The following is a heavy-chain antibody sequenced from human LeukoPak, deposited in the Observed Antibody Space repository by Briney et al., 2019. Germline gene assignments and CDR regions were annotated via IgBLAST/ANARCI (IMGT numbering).Heavy chain of an antibody. CDR3: ARGRDYYGSGSYRRGYYYGMDV. CDR2: IYYSGST. D-gene: IGHD3-10*01. J-gene: IGHJ6*02. CDR1: GGSISSYY. Sequence: SETLSLTCTVSGGSISSYYWTWIRQPPGKGLEWIGYIYYSGSTNYNPSLKSRVTMSVDTSKNQFSLKLTSVTAADTAVYYCARGRDYYGSGSYRRGYYYGMDVWGQGTTVIVSS. V-gene: IGHV4-59*12.